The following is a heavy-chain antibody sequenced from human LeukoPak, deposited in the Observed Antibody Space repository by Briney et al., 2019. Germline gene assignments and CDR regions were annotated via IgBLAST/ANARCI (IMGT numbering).Heavy chain of an antibody. V-gene: IGHV3-66*01. CDR1: GFTVSSYY. Sequence: QPGGSLRLSCAAYGFTVSSYYMTWVRQAPGKGLEWVAVIYSGGSTYYEDSVKGRVAISRDNSKNTVFLQMNSVRAEDTAVYYCAKDDSSSSPDYWGQGTLVTVSS. J-gene: IGHJ4*02. CDR2: IYSGGST. D-gene: IGHD6-6*01. CDR3: AKDDSSSSPDY.